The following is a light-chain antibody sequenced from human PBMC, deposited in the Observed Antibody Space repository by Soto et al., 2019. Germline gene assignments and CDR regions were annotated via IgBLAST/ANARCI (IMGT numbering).Light chain of an antibody. J-gene: IGKJ2*01. CDR2: GAS. V-gene: IGKV1-39*01. CDR3: QQFYYYPHT. Sequence: IQMTQSPSSLSASVGDGVTLTCRASHTIATYLNWYQQKPGQVPEVLIYGASRLHVGVPSRFTGSGYWTDFTLTINNLQPADFAIYYCQQFYYYPHTFGQGTKLQVK. CDR1: HTIATY.